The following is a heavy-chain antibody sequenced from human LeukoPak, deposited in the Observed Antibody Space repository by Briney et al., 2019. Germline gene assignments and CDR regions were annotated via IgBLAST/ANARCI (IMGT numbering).Heavy chain of an antibody. CDR2: IYYTGSA. V-gene: IGHV4-59*01. J-gene: IGHJ4*02. D-gene: IGHD2-2*02. CDR1: GGSISSNF. Sequence: SETLSLTCTVSGGSISSNFWSWIRQPPGKGLEWVGYIYYTGSANYNPSLKSRVTISVDTSKNQFSLKVTSVTAADTAVYYCARGNTYRDYWGQGTLVTVSS. CDR3: ARGNTYRDY.